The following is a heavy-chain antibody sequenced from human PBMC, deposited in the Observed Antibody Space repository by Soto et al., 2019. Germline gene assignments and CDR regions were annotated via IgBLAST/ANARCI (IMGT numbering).Heavy chain of an antibody. V-gene: IGHV4-61*08. CDR1: GGSISSGGYS. Sequence: SETLSLTCAVSGGSISSGGYSWSWIRQPPGKGLEWIGYIYYNGNTNYNPSLKSRVTISVDTSKNQISLELSSVTAADTAVHYCARHGAGTFDYWGQGTLVTVSS. J-gene: IGHJ4*02. CDR3: ARHGAGTFDY. CDR2: IYYNGNT. D-gene: IGHD6-19*01.